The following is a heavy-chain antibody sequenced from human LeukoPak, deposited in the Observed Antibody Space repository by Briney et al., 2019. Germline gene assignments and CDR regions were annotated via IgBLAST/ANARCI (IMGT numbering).Heavy chain of an antibody. J-gene: IGHJ4*02. D-gene: IGHD6-19*01. CDR2: ISSSSSTI. CDR1: GFTFSSYE. CDR3: ARGESTGWDRQDFFDY. V-gene: IGHV3-48*03. Sequence: GGSLRLSCAASGFTFSSYEMNWVRQAPGKGLEWISYISSSSSTIYYANSVRCRFTISRDRAKNSLHLQMNSLRAEDTAVYYCARGESTGWDRQDFFDYWGQGTLVTVSS.